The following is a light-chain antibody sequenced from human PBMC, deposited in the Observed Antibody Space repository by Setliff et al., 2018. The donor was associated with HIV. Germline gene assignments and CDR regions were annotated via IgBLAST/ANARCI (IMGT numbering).Light chain of an antibody. Sequence: SYELTQPPSESVAPGKTARITCVGNIIGSKSVHWYQQKPGQAPVMVVYDASDRPSGIPERFSGSKSANTATLTISGLQPEDEADYYCCSYAGSTTFDVFGSGTKVTVL. CDR2: DAS. CDR1: IIGSKS. J-gene: IGLJ1*01. V-gene: IGLV3-21*03. CDR3: CSYAGSTTFDV.